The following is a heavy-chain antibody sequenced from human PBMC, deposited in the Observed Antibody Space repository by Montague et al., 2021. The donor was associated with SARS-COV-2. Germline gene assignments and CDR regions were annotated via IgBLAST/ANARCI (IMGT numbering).Heavy chain of an antibody. CDR3: ALPQELGFDY. CDR2: ISWDSGSI. CDR1: GFTFDDYA. D-gene: IGHD7-27*01. Sequence: RPSCAASGFTFDDYAMHWVRQAPGKGLEWVSGISWDSGSIGYADSVKGRFTISRDNAKNSLYLQMNSLRAEDTALYYCALPQELGFDYWGQGTLVTVSS. J-gene: IGHJ4*02. V-gene: IGHV3-9*01.